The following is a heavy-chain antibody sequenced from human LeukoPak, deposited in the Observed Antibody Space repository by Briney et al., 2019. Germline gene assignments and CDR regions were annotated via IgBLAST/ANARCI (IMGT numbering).Heavy chain of an antibody. D-gene: IGHD3-22*01. CDR3: ARGPYSYDSSGAFDI. V-gene: IGHV4-61*01. CDR2: IYYSGST. J-gene: IGHJ3*02. Sequence: SETLPLTCTVSGGSISSGSYYWSWIRQPPGKGLEWIGYIYYSGSTNYNPSLKSRVTISVDTSKNQFSLKLSSVTAADTAVYFCARGPYSYDSSGAFDIWGQGTMVTVSS. CDR1: GGSISSGSYY.